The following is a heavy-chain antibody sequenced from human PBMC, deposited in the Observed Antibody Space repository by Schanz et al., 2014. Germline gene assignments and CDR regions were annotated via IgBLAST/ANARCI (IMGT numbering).Heavy chain of an antibody. D-gene: IGHD7-27*01. J-gene: IGHJ4*02. Sequence: EVQLVESGGGLVKPGGSLRLSCAASGFTFSSYGMHWVRQAPGKGLEWISYIKISGDVFYTDSVKGRFTISRDNAKSSLYLQMSSLRDEDTAIYYCVRDYNWGFDNWGQGTLVTVSS. CDR3: VRDYNWGFDN. CDR2: IKISGDV. CDR1: GFTFSSYG. V-gene: IGHV3-21*05.